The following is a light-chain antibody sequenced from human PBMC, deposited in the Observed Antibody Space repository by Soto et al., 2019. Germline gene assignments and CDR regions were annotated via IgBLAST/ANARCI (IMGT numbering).Light chain of an antibody. Sequence: DIVTTESPSSLSVYQGERATLSCRASQSVSSNLAWYQQKPGQAPRFLIYGASTRDTGIPARFSGSGSGTEFTLTISSLQSEDFAVYYCQQYNNWPQTFGQGTKVDIK. J-gene: IGKJ1*01. CDR1: QSVSSN. CDR3: QQYNNWPQT. CDR2: GAS. V-gene: IGKV3-15*01.